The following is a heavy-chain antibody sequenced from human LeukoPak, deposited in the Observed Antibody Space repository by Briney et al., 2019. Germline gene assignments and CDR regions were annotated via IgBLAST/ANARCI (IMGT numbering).Heavy chain of an antibody. CDR3: ASFPTGTTVTDY. V-gene: IGHV4-59*11. J-gene: IGHJ4*02. Sequence: KASETLSLTCTVSGGSISGHYWSWIRQPPGKGLEWIGYIFYSGSTNYNPSLKSRVTISVDTSKNQFSLKLSSVTAADTAVYYCASFPTGTTVTDYWGQGTLVTVSS. CDR2: IFYSGST. CDR1: GGSISGHY. D-gene: IGHD4-17*01.